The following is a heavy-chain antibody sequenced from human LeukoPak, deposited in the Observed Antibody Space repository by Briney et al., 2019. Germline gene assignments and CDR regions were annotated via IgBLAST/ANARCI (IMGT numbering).Heavy chain of an antibody. D-gene: IGHD2-2*03. CDR1: GYSISSGYY. CDR2: IYHSGST. Sequence: PSETLSLICAVSGYSISSGYYWGWIRQPPGKGLEWIGSIYHSGSTYYNPSLKSRVTISVDTSKNQFSLKLSSVTAADTAVYYCARHGLGLNWFDPWGQGTLVTVPS. V-gene: IGHV4-38-2*01. J-gene: IGHJ5*02. CDR3: ARHGLGLNWFDP.